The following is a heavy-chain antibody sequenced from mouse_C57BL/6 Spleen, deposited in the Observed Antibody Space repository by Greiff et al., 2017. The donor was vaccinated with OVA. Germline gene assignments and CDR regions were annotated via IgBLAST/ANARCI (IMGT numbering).Heavy chain of an antibody. V-gene: IGHV1-61*01. CDR3: ARRGYYGSSYDWYFDV. CDR2: IYPSDSET. J-gene: IGHJ1*03. D-gene: IGHD1-1*01. Sequence: QVQLQQPGAELVRPGSSVKLSCKASGYTFTSYWMDWVKQRPGQGLEWIGNIYPSDSETHYNQKFKDKATLTVDKSSSTAYMQLSSLTSVDSAVYYCARRGYYGSSYDWYFDVWGTGTTVTVSS. CDR1: GYTFTSYW.